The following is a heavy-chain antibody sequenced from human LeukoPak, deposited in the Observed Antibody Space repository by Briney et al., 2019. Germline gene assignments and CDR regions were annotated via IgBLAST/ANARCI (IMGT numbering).Heavy chain of an antibody. CDR3: ARRLSLYSSSWYGRDWFDP. D-gene: IGHD6-13*01. J-gene: IGHJ5*02. CDR1: GYSISSGYY. V-gene: IGHV4-38-2*02. CDR2: IYHSGST. Sequence: PSETLSLTCTVSGYSISSGYYWGWIRQPPGKGLEWIGSIYHSGSTYYNPSLKSRVTISVDTSKNQFSLKLSSVTAADTAVYYCARRLSLYSSSWYGRDWFDPWGQGTLVTVSS.